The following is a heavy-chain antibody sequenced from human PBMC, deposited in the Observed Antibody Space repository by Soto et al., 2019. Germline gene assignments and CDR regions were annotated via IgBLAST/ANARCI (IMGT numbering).Heavy chain of an antibody. CDR2: INPNSGGT. D-gene: IGHD3-9*01. CDR1: GYTFTGYY. CDR3: AIFYYDILTGPPSPYYGMDV. J-gene: IGHJ6*02. V-gene: IGHV1-2*04. Sequence: VASVKVSCKASGYTFTGYYMHWVLQAPGQGLEWMGWINPNSGGTNYAQKFQGWVTMTRDTSISTAYMELSRLRSDDTAVYYCAIFYYDILTGPPSPYYGMDVWGQGTTVTVSS.